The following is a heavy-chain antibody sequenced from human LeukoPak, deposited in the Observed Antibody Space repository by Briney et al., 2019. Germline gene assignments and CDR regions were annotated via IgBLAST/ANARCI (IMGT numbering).Heavy chain of an antibody. V-gene: IGHV3-23*01. J-gene: IGHJ4*02. CDR3: AKDMSKSSLLRGSSGSDY. D-gene: IGHD3-22*01. CDR1: GFTFSSYA. CDR2: ISGSGGST. Sequence: GGSLRLSCAASGFTFSSYAMSWVRQAPGKGLEWVSAISGSGGSTYYADSVKGRFTISRDNSKNTLYLQMNSLRAEDTAVYYCAKDMSKSSLLRGSSGSDYWGQGTLVTVSS.